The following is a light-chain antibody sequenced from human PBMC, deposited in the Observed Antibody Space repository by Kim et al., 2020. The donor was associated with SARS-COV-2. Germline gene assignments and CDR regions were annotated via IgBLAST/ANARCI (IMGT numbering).Light chain of an antibody. CDR1: QRISNW. CDR2: DAS. V-gene: IGKV3-11*01. CDR3: LQRRDWPLT. J-gene: IGKJ4*01. Sequence: LSPGERATLSCRASQRISNWLAWYQQKPGQAPRLLICDASNRATGIPARFSGSGSGTDFTLTISSLEPEDFAVYYCLQRRDWPLTFGGGTKVDIK.